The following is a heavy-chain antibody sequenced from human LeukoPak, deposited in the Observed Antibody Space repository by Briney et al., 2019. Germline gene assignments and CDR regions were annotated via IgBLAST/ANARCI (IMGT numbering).Heavy chain of an antibody. J-gene: IGHJ4*02. V-gene: IGHV3-21*04. CDR3: ARYLRGEAAGSPYFVDY. CDR1: GFTFSSYS. D-gene: IGHD6-13*01. Sequence: KPGGSLRLSCAASGFTFSSYSMNWVRQAPGKGLEWVSSISSSSSYIYYADSVKGRFTISRDNAKNSLYLQMNGLRAEDTAVYYCARYLRGEAAGSPYFVDYWGQGTLVTVSS. CDR2: ISSSSSYI.